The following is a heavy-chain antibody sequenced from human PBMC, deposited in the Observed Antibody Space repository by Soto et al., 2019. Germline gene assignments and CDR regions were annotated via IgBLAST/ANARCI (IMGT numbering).Heavy chain of an antibody. D-gene: IGHD3-16*02. CDR2: IKQDGSEK. CDR1: GFTFSSYW. Sequence: GGSLRLSCAASGFTFSSYWMSWVRQAPGKGLEWVANIKQDGSEKYYVDSVKGRFTISRDNAKNSLYLQMNSLRAEDTAVYYCARDMYYDYIWGSYRLDYWGQGTLVTVSS. CDR3: ARDMYYDYIWGSYRLDY. V-gene: IGHV3-7*01. J-gene: IGHJ4*02.